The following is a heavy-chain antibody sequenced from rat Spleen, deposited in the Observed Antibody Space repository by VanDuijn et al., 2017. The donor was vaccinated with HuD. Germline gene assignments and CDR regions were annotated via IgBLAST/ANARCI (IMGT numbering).Heavy chain of an antibody. CDR2: ISYGDRSGHSST. CDR3: ARRHYGYTDYFDY. J-gene: IGHJ2*01. V-gene: IGHV5-29*01. CDR1: GFTFSNYD. D-gene: IGHD1-9*01. Sequence: EVQLVESGGGLAQPGRSLKLSCAVSGFTFSNYDMAWVRQAPTKGLEWVATISYGDRSGHSSTYYRDSVKGRFTISRDNAKSTLSLQMDSLRSEDTATYYCARRHYGYTDYFDYWGQGVMVTVSS.